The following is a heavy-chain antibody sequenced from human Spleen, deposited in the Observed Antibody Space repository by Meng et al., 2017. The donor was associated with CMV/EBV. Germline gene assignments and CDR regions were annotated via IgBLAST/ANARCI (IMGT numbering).Heavy chain of an antibody. J-gene: IGHJ4*02. D-gene: IGHD1-1*01. CDR3: ARQGSLERPPSN. CDR2: IYPGDSDA. CDR1: GYSFMSYW. V-gene: IGHV5-51*01. Sequence: KVSCKASGYSFMSYWIGWVRQMPGKGLEWMGIIYPGDSDAKYSPSFQGQVTISADKSISTGYLQWSSLKASDTAMYFCARQGSLERPPSNWGQGTLVTVSS.